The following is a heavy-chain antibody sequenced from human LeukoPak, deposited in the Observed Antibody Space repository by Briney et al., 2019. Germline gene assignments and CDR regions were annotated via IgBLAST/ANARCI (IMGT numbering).Heavy chain of an antibody. CDR1: GYTFTRYY. D-gene: IGHD7-27*01. V-gene: IGHV1-2*02. CDR2: INPNSCCT. J-gene: IGHJ3*02. Sequence: GASVKVSCKASGYTFTRYYMHWVRQAPGQGLEWMGWINPNSCCTNYAQKFQGRVTMTRDTSISTAYMELSRVKSDDTALYYCARHNWGNAFDIWGQGTMVTVSS. CDR3: ARHNWGNAFDI.